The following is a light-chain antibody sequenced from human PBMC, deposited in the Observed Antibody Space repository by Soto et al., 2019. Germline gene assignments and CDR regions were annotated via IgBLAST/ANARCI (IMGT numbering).Light chain of an antibody. CDR3: SSYTNSSTLGV. J-gene: IGLJ3*02. V-gene: IGLV2-14*03. CDR1: SSDVGGYNY. CDR2: DVN. Sequence: QSALTQPASESGSPGQSITISCTGSSSDVGGYNYVSWYQQHPGKAPKLIIYDVNNRPSGVSDRFSGSKSGNTASLTISGLQAEDEADYYCSSYTNSSTLGVFGGGTKLTVL.